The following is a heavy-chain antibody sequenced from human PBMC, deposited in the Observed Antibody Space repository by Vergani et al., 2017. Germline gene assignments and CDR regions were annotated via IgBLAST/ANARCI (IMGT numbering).Heavy chain of an antibody. CDR2: GYTSVAT. CDR1: GGSFSTGGQS. J-gene: IGHJ3*01. CDR3: GRDGCGYDKHALDV. V-gene: IGHV4-61*02. Sequence: QVQLQESGPGLVKPSQTLSLTCTVSGGSFSTGGQSWTWLRPSAGKGLEWIGRGYTSVATNYNPPLRSPAIMSVDASKKHFSLKLASVTAAHTAVHCCGRDGCGYDKHALDVWGQGTKVTVTS. D-gene: IGHD5-18*01.